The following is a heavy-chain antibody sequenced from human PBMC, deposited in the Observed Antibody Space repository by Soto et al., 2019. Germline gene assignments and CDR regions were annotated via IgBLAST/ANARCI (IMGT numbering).Heavy chain of an antibody. J-gene: IGHJ4*02. V-gene: IGHV3-30*18. CDR2: ISYDGSNK. CDR3: AKDYSRGPPVTSFYY. D-gene: IGHD4-17*01. Sequence: GGSLRLSCAASGFTFSSYGMHWVRQAPGKGLEWVAVISYDGSNKYYADSVKGRFTISRDNSKNTLYLQMNSLRAEDTAVYYCAKDYSRGPPVTSFYYWGQGTLVTVSS. CDR1: GFTFSSYG.